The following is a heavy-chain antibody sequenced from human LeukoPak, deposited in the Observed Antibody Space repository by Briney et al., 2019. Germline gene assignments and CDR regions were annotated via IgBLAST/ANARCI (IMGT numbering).Heavy chain of an antibody. V-gene: IGHV3-74*01. D-gene: IGHD5-18*01. CDR2: IRSDGSIT. J-gene: IGHJ6*02. Sequence: PGGSLRLSCAASGFTFSGYWMHWVRQAPGKGLAWVSVIRSDGSITTYADSVKGGFTISRDTAKNTLYLQMNSLRAEDTAVYYCAKASYLLDYGYYGMDVWGQGTRVTVSS. CDR1: GFTFSGYW. CDR3: AKASYLLDYGYYGMDV.